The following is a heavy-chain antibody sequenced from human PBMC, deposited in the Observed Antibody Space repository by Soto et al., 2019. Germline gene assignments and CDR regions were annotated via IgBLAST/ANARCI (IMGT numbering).Heavy chain of an antibody. J-gene: IGHJ3*02. Sequence: GESLKISCKRSGYSFTSYWIGWVRQMPGKGLEWMGIIYPGDSDTRYSPSFQGQVTISADKSISTAYLQWSSLKASDTAMYYCARRYPDVYDSSAYGPDVFDIWGQGTMVTVPS. CDR1: GYSFTSYW. CDR2: IYPGDSDT. V-gene: IGHV5-51*01. CDR3: ARRYPDVYDSSAYGPDVFDI. D-gene: IGHD3-22*01.